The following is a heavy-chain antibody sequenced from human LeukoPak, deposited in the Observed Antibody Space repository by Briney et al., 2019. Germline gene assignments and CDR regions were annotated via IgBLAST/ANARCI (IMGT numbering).Heavy chain of an antibody. CDR3: AREQSVAAAGTMGFDP. V-gene: IGHV4-61*02. CDR2: IYTSGST. D-gene: IGHD6-13*01. Sequence: SETLSLTCTVSGGSISSGSYYWSWIRQPAGKGLEWIGRIYTSGSTNYNPSLKSRVTISVDTSKNQFSLKLSSVTAADTAVYYCAREQSVAAAGTMGFDPWGQGTLVTVSS. J-gene: IGHJ5*02. CDR1: GGSISSGSYY.